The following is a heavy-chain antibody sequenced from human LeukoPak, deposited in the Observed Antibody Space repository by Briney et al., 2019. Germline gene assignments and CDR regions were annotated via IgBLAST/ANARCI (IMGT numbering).Heavy chain of an antibody. CDR3: ARSRLELRGTPLDY. D-gene: IGHD1-7*01. CDR2: INPNSGGT. CDR1: GYTFTGYY. Sequence: GASVKVSCKASGYTFTGYYMRWVRQAPGQGLEWMGWINPNSGGTNYAQKFQGRVTMTRDTSISTAYMELSRLRSDDTAVYYCARSRLELRGTPLDYWGQGTLVTVSS. J-gene: IGHJ4*02. V-gene: IGHV1-2*02.